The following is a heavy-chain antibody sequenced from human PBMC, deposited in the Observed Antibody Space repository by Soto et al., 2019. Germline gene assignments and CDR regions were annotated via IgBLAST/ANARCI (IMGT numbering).Heavy chain of an antibody. CDR2: ISYDGSNK. CDR1: GFIFSSYG. CDR3: AKGYGGQQLTRGDAFDF. D-gene: IGHD6-13*01. Sequence: QVQLVESGGGVVQPGRSLRLSCAASGFIFSSYGMHWVRQAPGKGLEWVAFISYDGSNKDYADSVRGRFTISRDNSKNMLYLQMNSLRAEDTAVYYCAKGYGGQQLTRGDAFDFWGQGTMVTVSS. V-gene: IGHV3-30*18. J-gene: IGHJ3*01.